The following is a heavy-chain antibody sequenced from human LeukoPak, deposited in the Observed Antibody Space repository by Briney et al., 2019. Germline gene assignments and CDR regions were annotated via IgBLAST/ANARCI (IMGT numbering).Heavy chain of an antibody. CDR1: GYSISSGYY. Sequence: SETLSLTCAVSGYSISSGYYWGWIRQPPGKGLEWIGSFYHSGSTYYNPSLRSRVTISVDTSKNQFSLKLSSVTAADTAVYYCARLEWRGKGDYWGQGTLVTASS. CDR3: ARLEWRGKGDY. V-gene: IGHV4-38-2*01. D-gene: IGHD3-3*01. CDR2: FYHSGST. J-gene: IGHJ4*02.